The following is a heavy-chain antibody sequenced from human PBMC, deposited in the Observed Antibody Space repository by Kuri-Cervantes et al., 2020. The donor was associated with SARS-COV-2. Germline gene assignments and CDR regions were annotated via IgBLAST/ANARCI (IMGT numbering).Heavy chain of an antibody. Sequence: SETLSLTCNVSGDSIRDYYWNWIRQSPGKGLEWIGYVYYSGITDYNPSLKSRVTISVHTSKNQFSLRLNSVTAADTAVYYCARVSGAGAFDIWGQGTMVTVSS. J-gene: IGHJ3*02. V-gene: IGHV4-59*08. CDR3: ARVSGAGAFDI. CDR2: VYYSGIT. D-gene: IGHD1-26*01. CDR1: GDSIRDYY.